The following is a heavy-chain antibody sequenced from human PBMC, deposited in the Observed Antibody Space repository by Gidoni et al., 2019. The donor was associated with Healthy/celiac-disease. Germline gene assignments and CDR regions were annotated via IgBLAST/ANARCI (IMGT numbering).Heavy chain of an antibody. V-gene: IGHV4-59*01. CDR1: GGSISSYY. D-gene: IGHD1-26*01. J-gene: IGHJ3*02. CDR3: ATGATHDAFDI. CDR2: IDYSGST. Sequence: QVQLQASGPGLVKPSETLSLTCTVSGGSISSYYWSRIRQPPGKGLEWIGYIDYSGSTNYNPSLKSRVTISVDTSKNQFSLKLSSVTAADTAVYYCATGATHDAFDIWGQGTMVTVSS.